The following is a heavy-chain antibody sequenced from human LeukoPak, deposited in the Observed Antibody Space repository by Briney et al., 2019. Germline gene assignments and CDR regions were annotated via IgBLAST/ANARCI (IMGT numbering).Heavy chain of an antibody. CDR2: IFGSGGSP. D-gene: IGHD5-18*01. J-gene: IGHJ4*02. CDR3: GKTTVGYSSGQKPAWPVDY. Sequence: GGSLRLSCEASGFTFGSHAMYWVRQAPGKGLEWVSGIFGSGGSPHYADSVKGRFTISRDNSRNTVYLQINSLRADDTAVYYCGKTTVGYSSGQKPAWPVDYWGQGTLVTVSS. CDR1: GFTFGSHA. V-gene: IGHV3-23*01.